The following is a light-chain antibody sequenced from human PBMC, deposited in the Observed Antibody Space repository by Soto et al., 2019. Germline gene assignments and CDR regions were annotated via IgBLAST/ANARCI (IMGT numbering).Light chain of an antibody. Sequence: EIVLTQSSGTLSLYPGERATLSCRASQSVSSSYLAWYQQKPGQAPRQLIYGASSRATGIPDRFSGSGSGTDFTLTITRLEPEDFAVYYCQHYRTSFGGGTRVEIK. CDR3: QHYRTS. CDR2: GAS. J-gene: IGKJ4*01. CDR1: QSVSSSY. V-gene: IGKV3-20*01.